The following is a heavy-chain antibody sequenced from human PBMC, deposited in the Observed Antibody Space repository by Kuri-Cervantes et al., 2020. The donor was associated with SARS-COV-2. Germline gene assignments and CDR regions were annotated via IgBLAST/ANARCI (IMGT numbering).Heavy chain of an antibody. CDR2: ISSSSSTN. CDR3: AKDLSGGLWAFDY. D-gene: IGHD5-18*01. CDR1: GFTFSSYI. V-gene: IGHV3-48*01. Sequence: GESQKISCAASGFTFSSYIMNWVRQAPGKGLEWVSYISSSSSTNYYADSVKGRFTISRDNAKNALYLQMNSLSAEDTAVYYCAKDLSGGLWAFDYWGQGTLVTVSS. J-gene: IGHJ4*02.